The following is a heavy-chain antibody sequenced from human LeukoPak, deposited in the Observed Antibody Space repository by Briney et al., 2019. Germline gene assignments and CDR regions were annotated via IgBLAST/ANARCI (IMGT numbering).Heavy chain of an antibody. CDR2: IIPIFGTA. CDR1: EGTFSSYA. D-gene: IGHD1-14*01. V-gene: IGHV1-69*13. CDR3: ASPPPGASPGQFDY. J-gene: IGHJ4*02. Sequence: ASVKVSCKASEGTFSSYAISWVRQAPGQGLEWMGGIIPIFGTANYAQKFQGRVTITADESTSTAYMELSSLRSEDTAVYYCASPPPGASPGQFDYWGQGTLVTVSS.